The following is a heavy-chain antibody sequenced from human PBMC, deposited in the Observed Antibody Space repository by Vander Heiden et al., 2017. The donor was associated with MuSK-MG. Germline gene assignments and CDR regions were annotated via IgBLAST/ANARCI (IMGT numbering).Heavy chain of an antibody. D-gene: IGHD1-26*01. CDR2: ISGSGGST. Sequence: EVQLVESGGRLVQPGGSLRLSCAASGFTFSSSAMRWVRQAPGKGLEWVSAISGSGGSTYYADCVKGRFTISRDNSKNTLYLQMNSLRAEDTAVYYCAKERGAWDPRTPIFDYWGQGTLVTVSS. J-gene: IGHJ4*02. CDR3: AKERGAWDPRTPIFDY. CDR1: GFTFSSSA. V-gene: IGHV3-23*04.